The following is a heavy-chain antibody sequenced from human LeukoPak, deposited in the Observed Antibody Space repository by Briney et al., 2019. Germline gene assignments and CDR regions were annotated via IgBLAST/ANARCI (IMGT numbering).Heavy chain of an antibody. V-gene: IGHV3-48*01. CDR3: ASFPWDLRPT. D-gene: IGHD1-26*01. CDR2: ITSTSDTI. CDR1: GFPFSTYS. J-gene: IGHJ4*02. Sequence: QSGGSLRLSCVTSGFPFSTYSMNWVRQAPGKGLEWLSYITSTSDTIYYADSVKGRFTISRDNAKNSLYLQMNSLRAEDTAVYYCASFPWDLRPTWGQGTLVSV.